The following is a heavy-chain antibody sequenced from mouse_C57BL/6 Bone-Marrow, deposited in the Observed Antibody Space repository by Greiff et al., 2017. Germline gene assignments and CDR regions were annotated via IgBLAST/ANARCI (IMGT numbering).Heavy chain of an antibody. D-gene: IGHD1-1*01. J-gene: IGHJ2*01. CDR1: GYTFTSYW. CDR2: IYPGNSDT. V-gene: IGHV1-5*01. Sequence: VQLQQSGTVLARPGASVKMSCKTSGYTFTSYWMHWVKQRPGQGLEWIGAIYPGNSDTSYNQKFKGKAKLTAVTSASTAYMELSSLTNEDPAVXYCTRELIATVVARTDYWGQGTTLTVSS. CDR3: TRELIATVVARTDY.